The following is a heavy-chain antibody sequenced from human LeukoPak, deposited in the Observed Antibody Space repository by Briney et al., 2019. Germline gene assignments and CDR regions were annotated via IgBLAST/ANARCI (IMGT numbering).Heavy chain of an antibody. CDR2: IWYDGSNK. CDR3: ARQGYYYDSSALDY. D-gene: IGHD3-22*01. V-gene: IGHV3-33*01. Sequence: PGGSLRLSCAASGFTFSSYGMHWVRQAAGKGLEWVAVIWYDGSNKYYADSVKGRFTISRDNSKNTLYLQMNSLRAEDTAVYYCARQGYYYDSSALDYWGQGTLVTVSS. CDR1: GFTFSSYG. J-gene: IGHJ4*02.